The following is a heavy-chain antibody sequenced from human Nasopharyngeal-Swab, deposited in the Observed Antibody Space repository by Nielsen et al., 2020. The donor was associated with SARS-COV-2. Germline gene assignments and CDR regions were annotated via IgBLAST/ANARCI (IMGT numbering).Heavy chain of an antibody. V-gene: IGHV3-7*01. D-gene: IGHD4-23*01. CDR2: IMDDGSHK. Sequence: GGSLRLSCVASGFTFSSYWMSWVRQAPGKGLEWVGNIMDDGSHKGYVDSVRGRFIISRDNSKNLLFLQMNDLSDEDTAMYYCARDIPGGTSDFDVWGQGTLVTVSS. J-gene: IGHJ4*02. CDR1: GFTFSSYW. CDR3: ARDIPGGTSDFDV.